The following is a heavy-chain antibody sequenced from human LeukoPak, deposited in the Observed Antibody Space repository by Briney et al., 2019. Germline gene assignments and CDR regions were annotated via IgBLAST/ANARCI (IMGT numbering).Heavy chain of an antibody. CDR3: VRGSRVYCGGDCYYY. CDR1: GGSFSGYY. Sequence: PSETLSLTCTVFGGSFSGYYWSWIRQSPDKGLEWIGEINPSGSTNYNPSLKTRVTISTDTSKNHFSLNLSSVTAADTGVYYCVRGSRVYCGGDCYYYWGQGTLVTVSS. CDR2: INPSGST. D-gene: IGHD2-21*02. V-gene: IGHV4-34*01. J-gene: IGHJ4*02.